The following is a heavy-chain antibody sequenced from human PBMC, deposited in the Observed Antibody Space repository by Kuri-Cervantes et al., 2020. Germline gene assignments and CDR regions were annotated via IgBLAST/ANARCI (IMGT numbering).Heavy chain of an antibody. CDR2: IRSKVDGGTT. CDR1: GFSFSDAW. Sequence: GESLKISCAASGFSFSDAWMSWVRQAPGKGLEWVARIRSKVDGGTTEYIAPVKGRFIISRDDSENTVSLQMTSLRTEDTAVYYCITETRDYFDCWGQGTLVTVSS. CDR3: ITETRDYFDC. V-gene: IGHV3-15*01. J-gene: IGHJ4*02.